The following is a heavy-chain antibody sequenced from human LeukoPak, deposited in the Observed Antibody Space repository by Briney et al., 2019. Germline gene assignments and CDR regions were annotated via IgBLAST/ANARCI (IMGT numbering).Heavy chain of an antibody. CDR3: VRGGDKFDN. V-gene: IGHV4-59*01. CDR1: GGSISSYY. Sequence: SETLSLTCTVSGGSISSYYWSWIRQPPGKGLEWIGYIYYSGSTNYNPSLKSRVTISVDTSKNQFSLKLSSVTAADTAVYYCVRGGDKFDNWGQGTLVTVSS. CDR2: IYYSGST. D-gene: IGHD3-10*01. J-gene: IGHJ4*02.